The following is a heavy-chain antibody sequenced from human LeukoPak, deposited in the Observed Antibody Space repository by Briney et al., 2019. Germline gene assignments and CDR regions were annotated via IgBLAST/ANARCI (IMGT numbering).Heavy chain of an antibody. CDR2: ISYDGSNK. D-gene: IGHD6-6*01. V-gene: IGHV3-30-3*01. CDR3: AREPPLVHYYYYGMDV. J-gene: IGHJ6*02. Sequence: GFLRLSCAASGFTFSSYAMHWVRQAPGKGLEWVAVISYDGSNKYYADSVKGRFTISRDNSKNTLYLQMNSLRAEDTAVYYCAREPPLVHYYYYGMDVWGQGTTVTVSS. CDR1: GFTFSSYA.